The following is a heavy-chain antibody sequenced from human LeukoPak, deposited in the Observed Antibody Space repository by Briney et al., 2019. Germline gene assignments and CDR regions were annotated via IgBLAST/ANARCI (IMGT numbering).Heavy chain of an antibody. D-gene: IGHD3-10*01. Sequence: ASVKVSCKASGYTFTSYDINWVRQATGQGLEWMGWMNPNSGNTGYAQKFQGRVTMTRNTSISTAYMELSSLRSEDTAVYYCARGRRTITMVRGVIRNYYYGMDVWGQGTTVTVSS. V-gene: IGHV1-8*01. CDR3: ARGRRTITMVRGVIRNYYYGMDV. CDR2: MNPNSGNT. J-gene: IGHJ6*02. CDR1: GYTFTSYD.